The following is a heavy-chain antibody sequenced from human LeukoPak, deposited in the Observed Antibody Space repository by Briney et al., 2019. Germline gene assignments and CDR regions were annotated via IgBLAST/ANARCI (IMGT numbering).Heavy chain of an antibody. CDR1: DGSIRSAY. CDR2: IHYSGGT. Sequence: SETLSLTCTASDGSIRSAYWSWIRQPPGKGLEWIGYIHYSGGTQYNPSLNGRVTVSVDTSKNQFSLKLTSVTAADTAVYYCARDRTTRGSSKMYYYGMDVWGRGTTVTVSS. CDR3: ARDRTTRGSSKMYYYGMDV. V-gene: IGHV4-59*01. J-gene: IGHJ6*02. D-gene: IGHD3-10*01.